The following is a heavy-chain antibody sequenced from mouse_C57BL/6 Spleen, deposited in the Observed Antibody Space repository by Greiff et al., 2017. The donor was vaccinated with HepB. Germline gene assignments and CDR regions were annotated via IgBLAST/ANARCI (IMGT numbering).Heavy chain of an antibody. Sequence: EVHLVESGGGLVKPGGSLKLSCAASGFTFSSYAMSWVRQTPEKRLEWVATISDGSSYTYYTDNLKGRITSTRDKAKNNLYLQMSHLKSEDTAMYYCARVPYAMDYWGQGTSVTVAS. V-gene: IGHV5-4*01. J-gene: IGHJ4*01. CDR1: GFTFSSYA. CDR2: ISDGSSYT. CDR3: ARVPYAMDY.